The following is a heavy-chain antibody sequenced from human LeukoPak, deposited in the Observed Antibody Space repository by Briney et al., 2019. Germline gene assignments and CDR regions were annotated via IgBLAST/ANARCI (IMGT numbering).Heavy chain of an antibody. V-gene: IGHV1-18*01. Sequence: ASVKVSCKASGYTSTSYGISWVRQAPGQGLEWMGWISAYNGNTNYAQKLQGRVTMTTDTSTSTAYMELRSLRSDDTAVYYCARSTYYDFWSGYPDYWGQGTLVTVSS. CDR2: ISAYNGNT. D-gene: IGHD3-3*01. CDR3: ARSTYYDFWSGYPDY. J-gene: IGHJ4*02. CDR1: GYTSTSYG.